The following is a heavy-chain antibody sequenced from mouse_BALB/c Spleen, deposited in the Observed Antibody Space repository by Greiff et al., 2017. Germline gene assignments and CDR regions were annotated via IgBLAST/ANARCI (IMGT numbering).Heavy chain of an antibody. V-gene: IGHV14-3*02. D-gene: IGHD2-10*02. CDR2: IDPANGNT. CDR1: GSNIKDTY. Sequence: EVKLEESGAELVKPGASVKLSCTASGSNIKDTYMHWVKQRPEQGLEWIGRIDPANGNTKYDPKFQGKATITADTSSNTAYLQLSSLTSEDTAVYYCARIKYGNYDAMDYWGQGTSVTVSS. CDR3: ARIKYGNYDAMDY. J-gene: IGHJ4*01.